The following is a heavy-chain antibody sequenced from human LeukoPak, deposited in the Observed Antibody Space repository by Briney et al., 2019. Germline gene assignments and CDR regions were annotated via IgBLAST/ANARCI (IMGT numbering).Heavy chain of an antibody. CDR1: GGSFSGYY. Sequence: SETLSLTCAVYGGSFSGYYWSWIRQPPGKGLEWIGEINHSGSTNYNPSLKSRVTISVDTSKNQFSLKLSSVTAADTAVYYCASSPVGATYYWGQGTLVTVP. V-gene: IGHV4-34*01. CDR2: INHSGST. D-gene: IGHD1-26*01. J-gene: IGHJ4*02. CDR3: ASSPVGATYY.